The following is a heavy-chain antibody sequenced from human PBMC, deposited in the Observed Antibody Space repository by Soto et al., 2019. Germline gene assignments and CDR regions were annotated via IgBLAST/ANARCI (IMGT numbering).Heavy chain of an antibody. CDR2: ITGSGGGT. CDR1: GFTSSSYA. Sequence: EVQLLEYGGGLVQPGGSLRLSCAASGFTSSSYAMGWVRQAPGKGLEWVSTITGSGGGTYYADSVKGRFTISRDNSQNTLYLQMNSLRAEDTAVYYCAKWAVGFDYWGQGTLVTVSS. J-gene: IGHJ4*02. CDR3: AKWAVGFDY. D-gene: IGHD1-26*01. V-gene: IGHV3-23*01.